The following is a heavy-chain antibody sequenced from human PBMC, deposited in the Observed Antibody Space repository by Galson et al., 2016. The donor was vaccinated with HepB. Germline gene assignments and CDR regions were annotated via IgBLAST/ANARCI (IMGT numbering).Heavy chain of an antibody. CDR1: GFTMSNYF. V-gene: IGHV3-7*01. CDR2: IQRDGTEK. Sequence: SLRLSCAASGFTMSNYFMSWVRQAPGGGLEWVATIQRDGTEKYNVASVKGRFTISRDNAQNSLFLQMNSLGAEDTALYYCARWSAAWDYWGQGIMVTVSS. J-gene: IGHJ4*02. D-gene: IGHD6-13*01. CDR3: ARWSAAWDY.